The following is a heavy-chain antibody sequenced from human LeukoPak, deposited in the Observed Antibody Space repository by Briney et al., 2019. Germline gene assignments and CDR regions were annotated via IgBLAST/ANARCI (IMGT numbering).Heavy chain of an antibody. D-gene: IGHD2-2*01. CDR2: INPNSGGT. Sequence: GASVKVSCKASGYTFTGYYMHWVRQAPGQGLEWMGWINPNSGGTNYAQKFQGRVTMTRDTSISTAYMELSRLRSDDTAVYYCARGGYCSSACCYGAYYYYYYMDVWGKGTTVTVSS. J-gene: IGHJ6*03. CDR3: ARGGYCSSACCYGAYYYYYYMDV. CDR1: GYTFTGYY. V-gene: IGHV1-2*02.